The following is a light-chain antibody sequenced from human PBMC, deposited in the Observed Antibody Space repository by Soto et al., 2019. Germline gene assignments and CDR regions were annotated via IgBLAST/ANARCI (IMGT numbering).Light chain of an antibody. CDR1: SSNIGAPYD. J-gene: IGLJ3*02. CDR2: GNS. V-gene: IGLV1-40*01. Sequence: QSVLTQPPSVSGAPGQRVTISCTGSSSNIGAPYDVHWYQQVPGAAPKLLIYGNSRRPSGVPDRFSGSKSGTSASLAITGLQCEDEADYHCQSYDSSLSGVVFGGGTKLTVL. CDR3: QSYDSSLSGVV.